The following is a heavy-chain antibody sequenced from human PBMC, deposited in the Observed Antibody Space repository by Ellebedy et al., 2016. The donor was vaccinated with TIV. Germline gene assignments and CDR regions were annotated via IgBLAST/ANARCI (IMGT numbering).Heavy chain of an antibody. V-gene: IGHV3-23*01. Sequence: GESLKISCAASGLTFSSHAMSWVRQAPGKGLEWVSSITESGGNTYYADSLKGRFTISRDNSKDTLYLQMNSLRAEDTAVYYCAVSQGDVKNMWMYYFGYWGQGTLVTVSS. CDR1: GLTFSSHA. CDR2: ITESGGNT. D-gene: IGHD3-16*01. CDR3: AVSQGDVKNMWMYYFGY. J-gene: IGHJ4*02.